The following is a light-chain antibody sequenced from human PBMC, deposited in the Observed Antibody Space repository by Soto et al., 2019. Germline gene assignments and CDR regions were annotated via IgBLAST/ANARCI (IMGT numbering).Light chain of an antibody. CDR2: AAS. V-gene: IGKV1-27*01. CDR1: QGISNY. J-gene: IGKJ2*01. CDR3: QRHNTVPPDT. Sequence: DIQMTQSPSSLSASVGDRVTITCRASQGISNYLAWYQQKPGKAPKLLIYAASTLLSGVPSRFSGSGSGTDVTLTISSLQPEDVATYYCQRHNTVPPDTFGQGTKLEIK.